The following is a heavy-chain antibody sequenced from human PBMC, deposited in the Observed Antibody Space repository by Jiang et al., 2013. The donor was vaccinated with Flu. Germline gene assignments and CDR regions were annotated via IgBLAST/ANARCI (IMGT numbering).Heavy chain of an antibody. CDR3: ARRRGAAAGSLDY. J-gene: IGHJ4*02. V-gene: IGHV4-39*01. Sequence: GPGLVKPSETLSLTCTVSGGSISSSSYYWGWIRQPPGKGLEWIGSIYYSGGTYYNPSLKSRVTISVDTSKNQFSLKLSSVTAADTAVYYCARRRGAAAGSLDYWGQGTLVTVSS. CDR2: IYYSGGT. CDR1: GGSISSSSYY. D-gene: IGHD6-13*01.